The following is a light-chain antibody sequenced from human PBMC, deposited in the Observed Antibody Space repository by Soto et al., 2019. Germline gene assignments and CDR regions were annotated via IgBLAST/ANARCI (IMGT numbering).Light chain of an antibody. CDR3: AAWDDSLNGHVV. V-gene: IGLV1-44*01. Sequence: QAVVTQPPSASGTPGQRVTISCSGSSSNIGTNTVSWYQQLPGTAPKLLMYSNNQRPSGVPDRFSGSKSGTSASLAISGLQSEDEADYYCAAWDDSLNGHVVFGGGTKVTVL. J-gene: IGLJ2*01. CDR2: SNN. CDR1: SSNIGTNT.